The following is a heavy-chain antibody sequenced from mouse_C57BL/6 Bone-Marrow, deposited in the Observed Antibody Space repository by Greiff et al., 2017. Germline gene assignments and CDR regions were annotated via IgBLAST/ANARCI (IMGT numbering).Heavy chain of an antibody. V-gene: IGHV1-81*01. Sequence: VKLQESGAELARPGASVKLSCKASGYTFTSYGISWVKQRTGQGLEWIGEIYPRSGNTYYNEKFKGKATLTADKSSSTAYMELRSLTSEDSAVYFCAREANLLCDDWGQGTTLTVSS. D-gene: IGHD2-1*01. CDR2: IYPRSGNT. J-gene: IGHJ2*01. CDR3: AREANLLCDD. CDR1: GYTFTSYG.